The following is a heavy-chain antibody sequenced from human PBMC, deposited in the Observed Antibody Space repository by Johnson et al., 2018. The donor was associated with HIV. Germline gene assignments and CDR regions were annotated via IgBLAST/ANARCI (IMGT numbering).Heavy chain of an antibody. CDR3: ARERPAYSSSSSHAFDI. Sequence: QVQLVESGGGVVRPGGSLRLSCAASGFTFSSYGMHWVRQAPGKGLEWVAFIRYDGSNKHFPDSVKGRFTISRDNSKNTLYLQMNSLRAEDTAVYYCARERPAYSSSSSHAFDIWGQGTMVTVSS. V-gene: IGHV3-30*02. CDR1: GFTFSSYG. D-gene: IGHD6-6*01. CDR2: IRYDGSNK. J-gene: IGHJ3*02.